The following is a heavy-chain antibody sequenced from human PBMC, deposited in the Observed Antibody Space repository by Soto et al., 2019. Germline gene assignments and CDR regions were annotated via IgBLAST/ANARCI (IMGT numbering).Heavy chain of an antibody. CDR3: ARAVPAAIDCPDY. D-gene: IGHD2-2*02. CDR2: ISYDGSNK. V-gene: IGHV3-30-3*01. CDR1: GFTFSSYA. J-gene: IGHJ4*02. Sequence: QVQLVESGGGMVQPGRSLRLSRAASGFTFSSYAMHWVRQAPGKGLEWVAVISYDGSNKYYADSVKGRFTISRDNSKNTLYLQMNSLRAEDTAVYYCARAVPAAIDCPDYWGQGTLVTVSS.